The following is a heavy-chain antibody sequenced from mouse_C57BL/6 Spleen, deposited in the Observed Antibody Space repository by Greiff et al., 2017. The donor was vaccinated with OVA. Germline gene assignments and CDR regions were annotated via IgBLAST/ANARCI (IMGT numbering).Heavy chain of an antibody. CDR1: GYTFTDYY. D-gene: IGHD1-1*01. CDR3: ASRGYGSSPFAY. J-gene: IGHJ3*01. V-gene: IGHV1-26*01. Sequence: VQLKESGPELVKPGASVKISCKASGYTFTDYYMNWVKQSHGKSLEWIGDINPNNGGTSYNQKFKGKATLTVDKSSSTAYMELRSLTSEDSAVYYCASRGYGSSPFAYWGQGTLVTVSA. CDR2: INPNNGGT.